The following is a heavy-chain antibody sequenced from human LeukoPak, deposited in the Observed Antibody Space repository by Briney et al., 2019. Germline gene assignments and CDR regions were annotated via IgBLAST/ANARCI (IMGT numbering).Heavy chain of an antibody. CDR3: AKKTIVGATVDAFDI. V-gene: IGHV3-30*02. J-gene: IGHJ3*02. Sequence: GGSLRLSCAASGFTFSNYGRQWVRQAPGKGLEWVASIRYDGFNKYYADSLKGRFTISRDNSKNTLYLQMNSLRAEDTAVYYCAKKTIVGATVDAFDIWGQGTMVIVSS. CDR1: GFTFSNYG. CDR2: IRYDGFNK. D-gene: IGHD1-26*01.